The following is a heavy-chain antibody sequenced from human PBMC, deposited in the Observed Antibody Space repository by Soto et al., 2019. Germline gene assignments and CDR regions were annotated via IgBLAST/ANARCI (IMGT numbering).Heavy chain of an antibody. CDR2: IYYSGST. D-gene: IGHD6-6*01. CDR1: GGSISSYY. V-gene: IGHV4-59*01. CDR3: AGEARSSSSGFDY. Sequence: SETLSLTCTVSGGSISSYYWSWIRQPPGKGLEWIGYIYYSGSTNYNPSLKSRVTISVDTSKNQFSLKLSSVTAADTAVYYCAGEARSSSSGFDYWGQGTLVTVSS. J-gene: IGHJ4*02.